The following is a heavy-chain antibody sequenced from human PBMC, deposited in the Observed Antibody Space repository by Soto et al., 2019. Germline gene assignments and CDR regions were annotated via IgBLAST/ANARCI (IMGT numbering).Heavy chain of an antibody. CDR1: GSIFTSYC. CDR3: ARGDIGNY. D-gene: IGHD2-15*01. J-gene: IGHJ4*02. V-gene: IGHV5-51*01. CDR2: IYLDDSEI. Sequence: LXISGKASGSIFTSYCIAWVRQVPGKGLEWMGIIYLDDSEIKYSPSFQGQVTISADKSISTAYLQWSSLKASDTAIYYCARGDIGNYWGQGTLVTVSS.